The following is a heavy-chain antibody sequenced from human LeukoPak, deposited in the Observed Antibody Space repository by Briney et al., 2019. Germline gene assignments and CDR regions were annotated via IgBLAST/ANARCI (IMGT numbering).Heavy chain of an antibody. CDR1: GGSISSGSYY. CDR3: ASRDGDYDY. D-gene: IGHD4-17*01. CDR2: IYTSGST. Sequence: SETLSLTCTVSGGSISSGSYYWSWIRQPAGKGLEWIGRIYTSGSTNYNPSLKSRVTISVDTSKNQFSLKLSSVTAADTAVYYCASRDGDYDYWGQGTLVTASS. V-gene: IGHV4-61*02. J-gene: IGHJ4*02.